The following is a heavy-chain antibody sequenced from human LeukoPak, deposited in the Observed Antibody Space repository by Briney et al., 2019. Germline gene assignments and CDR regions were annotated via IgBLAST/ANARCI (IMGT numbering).Heavy chain of an antibody. CDR1: GFTLSNYA. D-gene: IGHD2-2*01. Sequence: GGSLSLSCSASGFTLSNYAMNWVRQAPGKGLEWVSAISGRGITTYYADSVKGRFTTSMDSSKNTVYLQMNSLRAEGTAVYFCAKDTWVGTTRVFDFWGQGTLVTVSS. CDR3: AKDTWVGTTRVFDF. CDR2: ISGRGITT. J-gene: IGHJ4*02. V-gene: IGHV3-23*01.